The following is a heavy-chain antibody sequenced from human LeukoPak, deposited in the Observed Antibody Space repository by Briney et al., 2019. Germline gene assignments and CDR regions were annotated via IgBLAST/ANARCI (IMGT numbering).Heavy chain of an antibody. CDR2: ISGSGGST. Sequence: GSLRLSCAASGFTFTSYAMSWVRQAPGKGLEWVSTISGSGGSTYYADSVKGRFTISRDNSKNTLYLQMNSLRAEDTAVYYCAFDYASGSYLGFDYWGQGTLVTVSS. J-gene: IGHJ4*02. D-gene: IGHD3-10*01. CDR1: GFTFTSYA. V-gene: IGHV3-23*01. CDR3: AFDYASGSYLGFDY.